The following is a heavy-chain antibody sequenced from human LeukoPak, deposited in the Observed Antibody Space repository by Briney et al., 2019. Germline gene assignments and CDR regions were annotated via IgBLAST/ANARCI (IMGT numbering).Heavy chain of an antibody. J-gene: IGHJ4*02. CDR3: ARRKKGPYYFDY. CDR2: INHSGST. Sequence: SQTLSLTCTVSGGSISSGGYYWSWIRQHPGKGLEWIGEINHSGSTNYNPSLKSRVTISVDTSKNQFSLKLSSVTAADTAVYYCARRKKGPYYFDYWGQGTLVTVSS. D-gene: IGHD2/OR15-2a*01. V-gene: IGHV4-31*03. CDR1: GGSISSGGYY.